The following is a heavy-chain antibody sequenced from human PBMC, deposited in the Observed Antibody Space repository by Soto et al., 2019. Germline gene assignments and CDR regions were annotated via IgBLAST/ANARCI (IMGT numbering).Heavy chain of an antibody. CDR1: GYTFSNND. Sequence: ASVKVSCKASGYTFSNNDISWLRQAPGQGPEWMGWMNPNSANTGYAQKFRGRVTMTRNTSISTAYMELSSLRSDDTAIYYCARMSTSGTLNWFDPWGQGTLVTV. V-gene: IGHV1-8*01. D-gene: IGHD1-1*01. CDR3: ARMSTSGTLNWFDP. J-gene: IGHJ5*02. CDR2: MNPNSANT.